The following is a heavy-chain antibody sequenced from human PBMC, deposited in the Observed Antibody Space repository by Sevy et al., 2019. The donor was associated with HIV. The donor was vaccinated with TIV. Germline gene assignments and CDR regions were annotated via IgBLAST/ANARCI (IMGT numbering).Heavy chain of an antibody. D-gene: IGHD5-18*01. J-gene: IGHJ4*02. CDR1: GGSISSNY. CDR2: IYSSGSS. V-gene: IGHV4-59*01. Sequence: SETLSLTCTVSGGSISSNYWSWIRQPPGKGLEWIGYIYSSGSSYNPSLKSRVSITMDTSKNQFSLKLNSVTAADGAVYYCARSGGYSYGDFDYWGQGTLVTVSS. CDR3: ARSGGYSYGDFDY.